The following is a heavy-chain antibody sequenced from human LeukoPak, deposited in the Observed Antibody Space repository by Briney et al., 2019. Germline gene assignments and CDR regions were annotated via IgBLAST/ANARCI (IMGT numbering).Heavy chain of an antibody. CDR3: AKELDIVATDSAFDI. CDR2: ISYDGNRI. J-gene: IGHJ3*02. Sequence: PGGSLRLSCAASGFSFSTYALHWVRQAPGKGLEWVAVISYDGNRIYYADSVKGRFTISRDSSKNSLYLQMNSLRAEDTALYYCAKELDIVATDSAFDIWGQGTMVTVSS. D-gene: IGHD5-12*01. V-gene: IGHV3-30-3*01. CDR1: GFSFSTYA.